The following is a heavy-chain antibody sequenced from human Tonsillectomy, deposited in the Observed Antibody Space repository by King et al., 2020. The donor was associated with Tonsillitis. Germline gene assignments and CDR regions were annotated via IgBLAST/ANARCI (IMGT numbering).Heavy chain of an antibody. Sequence: VQLVQSGAEVKKPGASVKVSCKASGYTLTGYYMHWVRQAPRQGLEWMGWINPNSGGTNSAQKFQGRVTMTRDTSINTAYMELSRLRSDDTAVYYCARLFYDSSVYPMEAFDIWGQGTMVTVSS. D-gene: IGHD3-22*01. V-gene: IGHV1-2*02. CDR2: INPNSGGT. CDR3: ARLFYDSSVYPMEAFDI. CDR1: GYTLTGYY. J-gene: IGHJ3*02.